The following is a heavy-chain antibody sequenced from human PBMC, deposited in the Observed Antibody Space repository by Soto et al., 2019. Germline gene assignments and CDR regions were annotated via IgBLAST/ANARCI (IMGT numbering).Heavy chain of an antibody. Sequence: GGSLRLSCAASGFTFSSYGMHWVRQAPGKGLEWVAVISYDGSNKYYSDSVKGRFTISRDNSKNTLYLQMNSLRAEDTAVYYCAKDARYSSSWYYFDYWGQGTLVTVSS. CDR2: ISYDGSNK. CDR3: AKDARYSSSWYYFDY. V-gene: IGHV3-30*18. J-gene: IGHJ4*02. D-gene: IGHD6-13*01. CDR1: GFTFSSYG.